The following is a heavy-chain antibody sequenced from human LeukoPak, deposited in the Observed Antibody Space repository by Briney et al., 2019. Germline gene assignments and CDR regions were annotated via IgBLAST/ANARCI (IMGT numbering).Heavy chain of an antibody. D-gene: IGHD4-17*01. V-gene: IGHV4-38-2*02. CDR1: GYSISSGYY. CDR3: AKARAVTTVLDAFDI. Sequence: SETLSLTCTVSGYSISSGYYWGWIRQPPGKGLEWFGSRHHSGSTYYNPSLKSRVTISLDTSKNQFSLILSSVTAADTAVYYCAKARAVTTVLDAFDIWGEGTMVTVSS. CDR2: RHHSGST. J-gene: IGHJ3*02.